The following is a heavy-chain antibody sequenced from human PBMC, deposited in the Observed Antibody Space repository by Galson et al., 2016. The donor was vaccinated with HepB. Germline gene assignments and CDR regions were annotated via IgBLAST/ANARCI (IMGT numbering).Heavy chain of an antibody. CDR2: IYESGST. CDR1: DGSIRNSSSY. V-gene: IGHV4-39*01. D-gene: IGHD5-24*01. J-gene: IGHJ4*02. CDR3: ARHTKGDGNNPEDFDF. Sequence: SETLSLTCTVSDGSIRNSSSYWGWIRQPPGKGLEWIGSIYESGSTFYNPSLKSRVTISVDTSKNQFSLKLSSVTAADTAVCYCARHTKGDGNNPEDFDFWGQGTLVTVSS.